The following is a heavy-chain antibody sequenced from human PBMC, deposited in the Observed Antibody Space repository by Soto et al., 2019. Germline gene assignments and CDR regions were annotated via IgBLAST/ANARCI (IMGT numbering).Heavy chain of an antibody. Sequence: SETLSLTCAVYGGSFSGYYWSWIRQPPGKGLEWIGEINHSGSTNYNPSLKSRVTISVDTSKNQFSLKLSSVTAADTAVYYCARGVQDSSIKGVYYYYYYMDVWGKGTTVTVSS. J-gene: IGHJ6*03. CDR1: GGSFSGYY. D-gene: IGHD6-13*01. V-gene: IGHV4-34*01. CDR2: INHSGST. CDR3: ARGVQDSSIKGVYYYYYYMDV.